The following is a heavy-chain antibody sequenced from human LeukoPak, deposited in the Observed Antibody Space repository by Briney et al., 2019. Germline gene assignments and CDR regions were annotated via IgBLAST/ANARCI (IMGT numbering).Heavy chain of an antibody. J-gene: IGHJ3*02. Sequence: PGGSLRLSCAASGFSFSSYSINWVRQAPGKGLEWVSSISSSSNYIYYADSVKGRFTVSRDNAKHSLYLQMISLRAEDTAVYFSAREHPGSDAFDIWGQGTMVTVSS. CDR3: AREHPGSDAFDI. CDR1: GFSFSSYS. V-gene: IGHV3-21*01. CDR2: ISSSSNYI.